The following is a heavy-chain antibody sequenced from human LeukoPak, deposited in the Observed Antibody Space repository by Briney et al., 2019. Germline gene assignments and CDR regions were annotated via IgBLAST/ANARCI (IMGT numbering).Heavy chain of an antibody. D-gene: IGHD2-8*02. CDR1: GYSFSSYW. V-gene: IGHV5-10-1*01. J-gene: IGHJ4*02. CDR2: IDPGDSFT. Sequence: GGSLRLSCKGSGYSFSSYWISWVRQMPGKGLEWMGRIDPGDSFTKYRPSLEGRVTISADKSLSTVYLQWSSVKASDTAIYYCARDGGGVSSWVSHWGQGTLVTVSS. CDR3: ARDGGGVSSWVSH.